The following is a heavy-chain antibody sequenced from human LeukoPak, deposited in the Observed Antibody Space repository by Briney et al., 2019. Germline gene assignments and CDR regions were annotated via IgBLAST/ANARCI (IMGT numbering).Heavy chain of an antibody. D-gene: IGHD6-13*01. Sequence: ASVKVSCKASGYTFTGYYMHWVRQAPGQGLEWMGWINPNSGGTNYAQKLQGGVTMTRDTSISTACMELSRLRSDDTAVYYCASGNEQHQRGYAEYFQHWGQGTLVTVSS. J-gene: IGHJ1*01. V-gene: IGHV1-2*02. CDR2: INPNSGGT. CDR1: GYTFTGYY. CDR3: ASGNEQHQRGYAEYFQH.